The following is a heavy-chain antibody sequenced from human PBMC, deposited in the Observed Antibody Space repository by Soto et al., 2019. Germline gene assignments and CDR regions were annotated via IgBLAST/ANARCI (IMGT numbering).Heavy chain of an antibody. V-gene: IGHV1-18*04. CDR3: ARPTLRFLEWSEGGFDY. CDR1: GYTFTSYG. Sequence: QVQLVQSGAEVKKPGASVKVSCKASGYTFTSYGISWVRQAPGQGLEWMGWISAYNGNTNYAQKLQGRVTMTTDTSTSTAYMELRSLRSDDTAVYYCARPTLRFLEWSEGGFDYWGQGTLVTVSS. J-gene: IGHJ4*02. CDR2: ISAYNGNT. D-gene: IGHD3-3*01.